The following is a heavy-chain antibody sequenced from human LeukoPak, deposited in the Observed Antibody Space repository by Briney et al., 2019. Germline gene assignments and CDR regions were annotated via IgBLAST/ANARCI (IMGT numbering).Heavy chain of an antibody. Sequence: PGGSLRLSCAASGFTFSSYAMHWVRQAPGKGLEWVAVISYDGSNKYYADSVKGRFTISRDNSKNTLYLQMNSLRAEDTAVYYCARDLIGLYSSGWSDYWGQGTLVTVSS. D-gene: IGHD6-19*01. CDR3: ARDLIGLYSSGWSDY. J-gene: IGHJ4*02. V-gene: IGHV3-30-3*01. CDR1: GFTFSSYA. CDR2: ISYDGSNK.